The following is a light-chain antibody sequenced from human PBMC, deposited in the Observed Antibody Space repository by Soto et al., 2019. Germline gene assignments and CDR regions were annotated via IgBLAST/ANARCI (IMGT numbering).Light chain of an antibody. J-gene: IGLJ1*01. CDR1: ANDVGGHNY. Sequence: QSALTQPRSVSGSPGQSATISCTGTANDVGGHNYVSWYQQHPGEAPKLLIYDVTERPSGVPDRFSGSKSGNTASLTISGLQTEDEADYYCYSYAGTYTFVFGTGTNSPS. CDR2: DVT. V-gene: IGLV2-11*01. CDR3: YSYAGTYTFV.